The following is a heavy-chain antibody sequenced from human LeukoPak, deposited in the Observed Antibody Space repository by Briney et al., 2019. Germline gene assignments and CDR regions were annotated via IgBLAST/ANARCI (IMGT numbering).Heavy chain of an antibody. V-gene: IGHV3-23*01. CDR3: ALLGREMATADFDY. D-gene: IGHD5-24*01. CDR1: GFTFSSYA. J-gene: IGHJ4*02. Sequence: GGSLRLSCAASGFTFSSYAMSWVRQAPGKGLEWVSDISGSGGSTYYADSVKGRFTISRDNSKNTLYLQMNSLRAEDTAVYYCALLGREMATADFDYWGQGTLVTVSS. CDR2: ISGSGGST.